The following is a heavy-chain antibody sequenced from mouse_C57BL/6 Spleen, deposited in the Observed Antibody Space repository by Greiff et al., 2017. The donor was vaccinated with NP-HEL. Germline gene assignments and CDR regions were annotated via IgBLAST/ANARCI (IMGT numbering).Heavy chain of an antibody. V-gene: IGHV1-61*01. J-gene: IGHJ4*01. CDR2: IYPSDSET. D-gene: IGHD2-3*01. Sequence: QVHVKQSGAELVRPGSSVKLSCKASGYTFTSYWMDWVKQRPGQGLEWIGNIYPSDSETHYNQKFKDKATLTVDKSSSTAYMQLSSLTSEDSAVYYCARDGYYYYAMDYWGQGTSVTVSS. CDR3: ARDGYYYYAMDY. CDR1: GYTFTSYW.